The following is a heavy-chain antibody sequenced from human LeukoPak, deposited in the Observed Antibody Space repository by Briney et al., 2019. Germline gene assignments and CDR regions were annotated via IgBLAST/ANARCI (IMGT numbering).Heavy chain of an antibody. V-gene: IGHV3-23*01. CDR2: ISGSGGST. D-gene: IGHD4-17*01. CDR3: AKLLDAVTRFRNAFDI. J-gene: IGHJ3*02. CDR1: GFTFSSYA. Sequence: GGPLRLSCAASGFTFSSYAMSWVRQAPGKGLEWVSAISGSGGSTYYADSVKGRFTISRGNSKNTLYLQMNSLRAEDTAVYYCAKLLDAVTRFRNAFDIWGQGTMVTVSS.